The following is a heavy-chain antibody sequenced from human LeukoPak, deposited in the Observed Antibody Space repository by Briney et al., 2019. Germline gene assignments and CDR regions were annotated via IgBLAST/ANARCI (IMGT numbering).Heavy chain of an antibody. V-gene: IGHV3-30*04. Sequence: GGSLRLSCAASGFTFSSYAMHWVRQAPGMGLDWVALISYHGNTAYYADSVKGRFTISRDSSTLYLQMHSLRIEDTAVYYCARGSVGTPTPFDYWGQGTLVTVSS. J-gene: IGHJ4*02. CDR1: GFTFSSYA. D-gene: IGHD2-15*01. CDR3: ARGSVGTPTPFDY. CDR2: ISYHGNTA.